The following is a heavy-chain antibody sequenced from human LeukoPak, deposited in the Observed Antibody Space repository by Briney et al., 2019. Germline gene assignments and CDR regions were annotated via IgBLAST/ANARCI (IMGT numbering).Heavy chain of an antibody. Sequence: SGFTFSSXXXXXVRQXPGKXXEWVSYISSSSSTIYYADSVKGRFTISRDNAKNSLYLQMNSLRAEDTAVYYCASSYDILTGPWGQGTLVTVSS. J-gene: IGHJ4*02. CDR3: ASSYDILTGP. D-gene: IGHD3-9*01. CDR1: GFTFSSXX. CDR2: ISSSSSTI. V-gene: IGHV3-48*04.